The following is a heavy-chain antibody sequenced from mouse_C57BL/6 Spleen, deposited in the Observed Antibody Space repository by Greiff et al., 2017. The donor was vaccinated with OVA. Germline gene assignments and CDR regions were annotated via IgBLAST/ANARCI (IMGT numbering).Heavy chain of an antibody. CDR1: GFSLTTYG. Sequence: QVHVKQSGPGLVQPSQSLSITCTVSGFSLTTYGVHWVRQSPGKGLEWLGVIWRGGSPDYNAAFMSRLSITKDNSKSQVFFKMNSLQADDTAIYYCAKSRTVGYYAMDYWGQGTSVTVSS. D-gene: IGHD1-1*01. J-gene: IGHJ4*01. V-gene: IGHV2-5*01. CDR2: IWRGGSP. CDR3: AKSRTVGYYAMDY.